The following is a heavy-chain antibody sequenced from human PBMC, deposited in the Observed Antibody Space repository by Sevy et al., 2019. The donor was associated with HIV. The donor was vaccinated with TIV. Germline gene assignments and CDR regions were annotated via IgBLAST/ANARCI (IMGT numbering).Heavy chain of an antibody. V-gene: IGHV3-30*04. CDR2: ISHDERYK. CDR3: ARLVFCGGDCYYLDS. D-gene: IGHD2-21*02. J-gene: IGHJ4*02. CDR1: GFTFSNYD. Sequence: GGSLRLSCAASGFTFSNYDMHWVRQAPGKGLDWVAVISHDERYKNYAESVKVRFTISRDKFKNTLFLQMDSLRPEDTAVYFCARLVFCGGDCYYLDSWGQGALVTVSS.